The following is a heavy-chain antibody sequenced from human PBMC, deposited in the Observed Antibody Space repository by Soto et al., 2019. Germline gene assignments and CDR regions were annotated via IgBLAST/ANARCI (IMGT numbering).Heavy chain of an antibody. CDR2: ISYDGSNK. D-gene: IGHD3-22*01. J-gene: IGHJ2*01. Sequence: QVQLVESGGGVVQPGRSLRLSCAASGFTFSSYAMHWVRQAPGKGMEWVAVISYDGSNKYYADSVKGRFTISRDNSKNPLYLQMNSLRAEDTAVYYCARAGRVVVMYWYFDLWGRGTLVTVSS. CDR3: ARAGRVVVMYWYFDL. V-gene: IGHV3-30-3*01. CDR1: GFTFSSYA.